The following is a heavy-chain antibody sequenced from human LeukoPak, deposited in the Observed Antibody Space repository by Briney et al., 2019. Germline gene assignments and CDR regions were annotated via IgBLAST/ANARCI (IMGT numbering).Heavy chain of an antibody. CDR1: GFTFSSYW. J-gene: IGHJ5*02. Sequence: PGGSLRLSCAASGFTFSSYWMHWVRQAPGKGLAWVSRINSDGSSTSYADSVKGRFTISRDNARNSLYLQMNSLRAEDTAVYYCAKDVKPSGSGWYTGWFDPWGQGTLVTVSS. V-gene: IGHV3-74*01. CDR3: AKDVKPSGSGWYTGWFDP. CDR2: INSDGSST. D-gene: IGHD6-19*01.